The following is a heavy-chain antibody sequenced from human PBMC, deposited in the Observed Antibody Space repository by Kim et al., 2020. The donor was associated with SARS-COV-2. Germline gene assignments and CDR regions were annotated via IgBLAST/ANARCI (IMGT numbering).Heavy chain of an antibody. D-gene: IGHD2-15*01. J-gene: IGHJ4*02. CDR2: ISAYNGNT. Sequence: ASVKVSCKASGYTFTSYGISWVRQAPGQGLEWMGWISAYNGNTNYAQKLQGRVTMTTDTSTSTAYMELRSLRSDDTAVYYCARVSGFTGIVVVVAEHSLFDYWGQGTLVTVSS. V-gene: IGHV1-18*01. CDR3: ARVSGFTGIVVVVAEHSLFDY. CDR1: GYTFTSYG.